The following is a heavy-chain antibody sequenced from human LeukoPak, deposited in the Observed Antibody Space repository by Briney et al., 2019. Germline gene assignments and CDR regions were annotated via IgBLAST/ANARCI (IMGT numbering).Heavy chain of an antibody. D-gene: IGHD1-26*01. CDR2: VQSDGSGT. Sequence: QTGGSLRLSCEASGFTLTNYAMYWVRQAAGKGLVWVSRVQSDGSGTMYADSVMGRFTISRDDAKNTLYLEMNSLTAEDTAVYYCARAQVGVPTDLWGQGTLVTVSS. V-gene: IGHV3-74*03. J-gene: IGHJ5*02. CDR3: ARAQVGVPTDL. CDR1: GFTLTNYA.